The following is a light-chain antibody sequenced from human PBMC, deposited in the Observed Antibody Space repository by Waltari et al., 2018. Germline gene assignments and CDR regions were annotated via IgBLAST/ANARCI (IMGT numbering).Light chain of an antibody. J-gene: IGKJ2*01. CDR3: QQYGSSPPALYT. Sequence: EIVLTQSPGTLSLSPGERATLSCRASQSVRSSYLAWFQQKPGQAPRLLIYGASSMATGIPNRFIGSGSGTDFTLAISRLEPEDFAVYYCQQYGSSPPALYTFGQGTKLEIK. CDR2: GAS. CDR1: QSVRSSY. V-gene: IGKV3-20*01.